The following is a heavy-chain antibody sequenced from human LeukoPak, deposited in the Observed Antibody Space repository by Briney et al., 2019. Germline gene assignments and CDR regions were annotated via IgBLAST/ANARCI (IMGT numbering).Heavy chain of an antibody. CDR3: ARDRVYSRFDY. CDR2: IKSKTDGATT. Sequence: GGPLGLSGAASEFIFINAGWTWVGRPPGRGRKGVGRIKSKTDGATTEYVAPVKGRFTISRDDSRNMLYLQVNSLRAEDTAVYYCARDRVYSRFDYWGQGTLVTVSS. J-gene: IGHJ4*02. V-gene: IGHV3-15*01. CDR1: EFIFINAG. D-gene: IGHD6-13*01.